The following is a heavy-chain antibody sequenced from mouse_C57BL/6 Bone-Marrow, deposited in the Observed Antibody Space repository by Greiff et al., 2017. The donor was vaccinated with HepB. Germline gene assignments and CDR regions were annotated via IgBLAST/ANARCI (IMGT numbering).Heavy chain of an antibody. J-gene: IGHJ4*01. CDR2: IDPSDSYT. D-gene: IGHD1-1*02. V-gene: IGHV1-50*01. Sequence: VQLQQPGAELVKPGASVKLSCKASGYTFTSYWMQWVKQRPGQGLEWIGEIDPSDSYTNYNQKFKGKATLTVDTSSSTAYMQLSSLTSEDSAVYYCARLWCFVAMDYWGQGTSVTVSS. CDR3: ARLWCFVAMDY. CDR1: GYTFTSYW.